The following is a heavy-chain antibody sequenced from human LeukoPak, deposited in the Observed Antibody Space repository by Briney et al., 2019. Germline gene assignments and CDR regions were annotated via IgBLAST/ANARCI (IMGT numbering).Heavy chain of an antibody. J-gene: IGHJ5*02. D-gene: IGHD2-15*01. Sequence: GGSLRLSCAASGFTFSSYSMNWVRQAPGKGREWVSYISSSSSTIYYADSVKGRFTISRDNAKDSLYLQMNSLRDEDTAVYYCARDPGTVVVVAATTGEFDPWGQGTLVTVSS. CDR3: ARDPGTVVVVAATTGEFDP. CDR1: GFTFSSYS. V-gene: IGHV3-48*02. CDR2: ISSSSSTI.